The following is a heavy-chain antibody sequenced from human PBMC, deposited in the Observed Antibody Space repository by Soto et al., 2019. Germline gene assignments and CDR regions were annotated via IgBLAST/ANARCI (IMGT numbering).Heavy chain of an antibody. V-gene: IGHV4-59*01. CDR2: VYYTGST. D-gene: IGHD6-19*01. CDR3: ARSVAVPGAHIDY. CDR1: GGSISGSY. J-gene: IGHJ4*02. Sequence: SESLSLTCSVSGGSISGSYWSWIRQSPGKGLEWLGYVYYTGSTNYSPSLRSRVSISVDTSKNEFSLRLSSVTAADTAVYFCARSVAVPGAHIDYWGQGTQVTVSS.